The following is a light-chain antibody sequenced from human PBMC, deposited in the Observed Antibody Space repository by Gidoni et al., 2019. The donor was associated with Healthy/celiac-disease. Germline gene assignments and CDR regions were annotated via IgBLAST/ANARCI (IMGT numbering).Light chain of an antibody. Sequence: IVLTQSPATLSLSPGERATLSCRASQSVSSYLAWYQQKPGQAPRLLIYDASTRANGIPARCSGSGSGTDFTLTISSLEPQDFAVYYCQQRSNCPSLTFGGXTKVEIK. V-gene: IGKV3-11*01. CDR3: QQRSNCPSLT. CDR2: DAS. J-gene: IGKJ4*01. CDR1: QSVSSY.